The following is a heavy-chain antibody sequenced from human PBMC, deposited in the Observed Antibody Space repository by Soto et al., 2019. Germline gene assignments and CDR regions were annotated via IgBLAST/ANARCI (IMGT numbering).Heavy chain of an antibody. J-gene: IGHJ4*02. CDR3: ATEGIVGATSGYYFDY. V-gene: IGHV3-30-3*01. D-gene: IGHD1-26*01. Sequence: GSLLLSGPASGSTFSNYAMHWVRQAPGKGLEWVAFTSSDGSDKNYADSARGRFTISRDNSKNTLYLQMNSLRAEDTAVYYCATEGIVGATSGYYFDYWGQGTLVTVYS. CDR2: TSSDGSDK. CDR1: GSTFSNYA.